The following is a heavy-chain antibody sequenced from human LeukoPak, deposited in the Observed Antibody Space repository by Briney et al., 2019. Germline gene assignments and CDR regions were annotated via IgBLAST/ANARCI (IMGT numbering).Heavy chain of an antibody. V-gene: IGHV4-4*09. CDR1: GGSFSGYY. CDR2: IYTSGST. J-gene: IGHJ6*03. CDR3: ARLGTSSSSIYYYYYMDV. Sequence: SETLSLTCAVYGGSFSGYYWSWIRQPPGKGLEWIGYIYTSGSTNYNPSLKSRVTISVDTSKNQFSLKLSSVTAADTAVYYCARLGTSSSSIYYYYYMDVWGKGTTVTVSS. D-gene: IGHD6-6*01.